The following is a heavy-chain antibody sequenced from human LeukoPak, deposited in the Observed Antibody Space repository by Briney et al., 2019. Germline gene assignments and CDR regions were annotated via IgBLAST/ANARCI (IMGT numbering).Heavy chain of an antibody. V-gene: IGHV1-3*01. Sequence: GASVKVSCKASGYTFTSYYMHWVRQAPGQRLEWMGWINAGNGNTEYSQKFQGRVTITRDISASTAYMELSSLRSEDTAVYYCATVRGALPFDPWGQGTLVTVSS. CDR1: GYTFTSYY. CDR3: ATVRGALPFDP. J-gene: IGHJ5*02. CDR2: INAGNGNT.